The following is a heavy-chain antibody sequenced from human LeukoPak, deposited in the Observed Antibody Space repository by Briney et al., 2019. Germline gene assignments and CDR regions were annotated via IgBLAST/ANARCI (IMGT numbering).Heavy chain of an antibody. CDR1: EFIFSAFP. D-gene: IGHD6-13*01. CDR2: ISSSGSII. J-gene: IGHJ6*02. V-gene: IGHV3-11*01. Sequence: GGSLRLSCAASEFIFSAFPMSWIRQAPGKGLGWVSYISSSGSIIYYADSVKGRFTISRDNAKNSLYLQMNSLRAEDTAVYYCARDTESSSGTGRYCYYGMDVWGQGTTVTVSS. CDR3: ARDTESSSGTGRYCYYGMDV.